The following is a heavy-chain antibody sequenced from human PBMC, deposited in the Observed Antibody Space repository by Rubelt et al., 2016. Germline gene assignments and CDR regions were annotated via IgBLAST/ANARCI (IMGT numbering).Heavy chain of an antibody. CDR1: GGSISSSNW. CDR2: IYYSGST. V-gene: IGHV4-4*02. CDR3: ARAGMATIMDY. J-gene: IGHJ4*02. Sequence: QVQLQESGPGLVKPSGTLSLTCAVSGGSISSSNWWSWVRQPPGKGLECIGEIYYSGSTNYNPSLMSRVTISVDTSKNQFSRKLSSVTAADTAVYYCARAGMATIMDYWGQGTLVTVSS. D-gene: IGHD5-12*01.